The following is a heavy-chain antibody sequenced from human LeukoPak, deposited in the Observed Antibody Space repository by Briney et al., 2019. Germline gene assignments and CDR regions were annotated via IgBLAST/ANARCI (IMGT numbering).Heavy chain of an antibody. Sequence: GGSLRLSCVASGLTVSNHWMSWVRQAPGKGLEWVASIKQGGSEKHYVDSVKGRFTISRDNARNSLSLQMNSLRAEDTAVYYCARGGVPAAIRRNWFDPWGQGTLVTVSS. CDR2: IKQGGSEK. CDR3: ARGGVPAAIRRNWFDP. CDR1: GLTVSNHW. V-gene: IGHV3-7*03. J-gene: IGHJ5*02. D-gene: IGHD2-2*02.